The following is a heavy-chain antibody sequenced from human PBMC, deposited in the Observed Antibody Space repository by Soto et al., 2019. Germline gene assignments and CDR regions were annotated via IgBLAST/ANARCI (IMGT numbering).Heavy chain of an antibody. CDR3: ARAATGMNLCRDY. CDR2: IWYDGSNK. CDR1: GFTFSSYG. J-gene: IGHJ4*02. D-gene: IGHD1-26*01. Sequence: QVQLVECGGGVVQPGRSLRLSCAASGFTFSSYGMHWVRQAPGKGLEWVAVIWYDGSNKYYADSVKGRFTISRDNSKNTRYLEMNSLRAEDRAVYYCARAATGMNLCRDYWGQGTLVTVSS. V-gene: IGHV3-33*01.